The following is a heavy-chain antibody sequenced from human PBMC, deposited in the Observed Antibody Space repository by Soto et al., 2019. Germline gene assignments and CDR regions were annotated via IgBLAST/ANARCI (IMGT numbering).Heavy chain of an antibody. CDR2: IIAYNGNT. Sequence: QVQLVQSGAEVKKPGASVKVSCKASGYTFTSYGISWVRQAPGQGLEWMGWIIAYNGNTNYAQKLQSRVTMTTDTSTSTAYMELRSLRCDDTAVYYCARVGYYYDSSRYYLPGDYWGQGTLVTVSS. V-gene: IGHV1-18*01. J-gene: IGHJ4*02. CDR3: ARVGYYYDSSRYYLPGDY. CDR1: GYTFTSYG. D-gene: IGHD3-22*01.